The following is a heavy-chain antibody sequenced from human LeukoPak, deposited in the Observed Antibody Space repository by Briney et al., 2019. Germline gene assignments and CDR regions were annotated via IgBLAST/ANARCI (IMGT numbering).Heavy chain of an antibody. D-gene: IGHD6-6*01. V-gene: IGHV3-7*01. Sequence: SGGSLRLSCAASGFTFSSYWMSWVRQAPGKGLEWVANIKQDGSEKYYVDSVKGRFTISRDNAKNSLYLQMDSLRAEDAAVYYCARTSGESTAALRAPFDYWGQGTLATVSS. CDR3: ARTSGESTAALRAPFDY. CDR2: IKQDGSEK. CDR1: GFTFSSYW. J-gene: IGHJ4*02.